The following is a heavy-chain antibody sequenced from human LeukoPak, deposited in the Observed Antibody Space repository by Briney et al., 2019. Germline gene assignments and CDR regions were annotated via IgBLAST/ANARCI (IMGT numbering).Heavy chain of an antibody. J-gene: IGHJ4*02. CDR3: AKDLRGGSSTFDY. Sequence: GGSLRLSCAASGFTFSSYAMSWVRQAPGKGLEWVSAISGSGGSTYYADPVKGRFTISRDNSKNTLYLQMNSLRAEDTAVYYCAKDLRGGSSTFDYWGQGTLVTVSS. V-gene: IGHV3-23*01. D-gene: IGHD2-15*01. CDR1: GFTFSSYA. CDR2: ISGSGGST.